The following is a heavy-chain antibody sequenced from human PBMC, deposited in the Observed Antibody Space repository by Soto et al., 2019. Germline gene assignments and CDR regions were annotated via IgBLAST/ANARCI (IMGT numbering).Heavy chain of an antibody. V-gene: IGHV1-18*04. Sequence: ASVKVSCKASGYTFTSYGISWVRQAPGQGLEWMGWISAYNGNTNYAQKLQGRVTMTTDTSTSTAYMELRSLRSDDTAVYYCARAYYYDSRGYINRGMDVWDQGTTVTVSS. CDR1: GYTFTSYG. CDR3: ARAYYYDSRGYINRGMDV. D-gene: IGHD3-22*01. CDR2: ISAYNGNT. J-gene: IGHJ6*02.